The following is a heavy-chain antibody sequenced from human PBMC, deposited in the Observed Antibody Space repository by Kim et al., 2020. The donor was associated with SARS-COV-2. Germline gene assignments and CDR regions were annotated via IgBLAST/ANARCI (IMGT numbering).Heavy chain of an antibody. J-gene: IGHJ4*02. CDR3: ARHKTGTIDY. Sequence: RTYYTPSLKSRVTISVDTSKNQFSLKLSSVTAADTAVYYCARHKTGTIDYWGQGTLVTVSS. CDR2: RT. D-gene: IGHD1-7*01. V-gene: IGHV4-39*01.